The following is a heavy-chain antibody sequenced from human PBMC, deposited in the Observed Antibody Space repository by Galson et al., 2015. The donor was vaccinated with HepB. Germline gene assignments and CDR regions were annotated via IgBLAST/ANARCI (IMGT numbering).Heavy chain of an antibody. D-gene: IGHD3-16*01. J-gene: IGHJ3*02. Sequence: SVKVSCKASGYTFIDYYIYWVRQAPGQGLEWMGWVNPNSGGTNYAQKFQGRVTLTRDTSISTACMELSSLRSDDTAVYYCVRRSWGNDAFDIWGQGTVVAVSS. CDR2: VNPNSGGT. CDR3: VRRSWGNDAFDI. V-gene: IGHV1-2*02. CDR1: GYTFIDYY.